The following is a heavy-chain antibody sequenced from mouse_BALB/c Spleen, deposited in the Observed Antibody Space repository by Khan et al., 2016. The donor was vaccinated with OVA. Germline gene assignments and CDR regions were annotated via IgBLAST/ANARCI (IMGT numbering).Heavy chain of an antibody. D-gene: IGHD2-1*01. CDR2: ISSAGTYT. CDR1: GCTFSSFV. Sequence: EVELVESGGDLVKPGGWLKLSCAASGCTFSSFVMSWVRQTPEKRLEWVATISSAGTYTYYPDSVKGRFTISRDNAKNTLYLQMNSLRSEDTAIYYCANGNYGWFAYWGQGTLVTVSA. CDR3: ANGNYGWFAY. J-gene: IGHJ3*01. V-gene: IGHV5-6*01.